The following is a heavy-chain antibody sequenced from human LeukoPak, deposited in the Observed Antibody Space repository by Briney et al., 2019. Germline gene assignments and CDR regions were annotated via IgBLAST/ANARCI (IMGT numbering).Heavy chain of an antibody. CDR1: GYTFSIYA. CDR2: ISYDGSNK. D-gene: IGHD3-22*01. J-gene: IGHJ4*02. Sequence: GGSLRLSCAGSGYTFSIYAMHWVRQAPGKGLEWVAVISYDGSNKYYADSVKGRFTISRDNSKNTLYLQMNSLRAEDTAVYYCARGQYYYDTSGYYADYWGQGTLVTVSS. V-gene: IGHV3-30-3*01. CDR3: ARGQYYYDTSGYYADY.